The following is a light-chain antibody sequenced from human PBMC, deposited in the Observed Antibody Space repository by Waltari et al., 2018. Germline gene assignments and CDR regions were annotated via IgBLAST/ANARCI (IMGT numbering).Light chain of an antibody. J-gene: IGKJ2*01. CDR1: QSVSSN. Sequence: EIVMTQSPPTLSVSLGERATLSCRASQSVSSNLALYQQKPGQAPRLLIYGASARATGISARFSGSGSGTEFTLTISSLQSEDLAVYYCQQYNNWPPGYTFGQGTKLEIK. V-gene: IGKV3-15*01. CDR3: QQYNNWPPGYT. CDR2: GAS.